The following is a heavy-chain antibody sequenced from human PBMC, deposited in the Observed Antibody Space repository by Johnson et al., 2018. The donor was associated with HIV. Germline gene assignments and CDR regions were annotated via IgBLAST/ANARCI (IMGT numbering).Heavy chain of an antibody. Sequence: VQLVESGGGLVQPGGSLRLSCAASGFTFSSYWMAWVRQAPGKGLEWVAHIKDDGSEKYYVDSVKGRFTVSRDNAKNSLYLQMNSLRAEDTAVYYCARNPLFSAFDIWGQGTMVTVSS. CDR3: ARNPLFSAFDI. V-gene: IGHV3-7*05. J-gene: IGHJ3*02. CDR1: GFTFSSYW. D-gene: IGHD3-10*02. CDR2: IKDDGSEK.